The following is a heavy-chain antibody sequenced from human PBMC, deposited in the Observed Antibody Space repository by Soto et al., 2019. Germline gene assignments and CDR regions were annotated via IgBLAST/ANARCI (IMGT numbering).Heavy chain of an antibody. D-gene: IGHD3-10*01. Sequence: ASVKVSCKASGYTFTSYGISWVRQAPGQGLEWMGWISAYNGNTNYAQKLQGRVTMTTDTSTSTAYMELSSLRSEDTAVYYCARDLAYGFLDYWGQGTLVTVSS. CDR2: ISAYNGNT. V-gene: IGHV1-18*01. J-gene: IGHJ4*02. CDR3: ARDLAYGFLDY. CDR1: GYTFTSYG.